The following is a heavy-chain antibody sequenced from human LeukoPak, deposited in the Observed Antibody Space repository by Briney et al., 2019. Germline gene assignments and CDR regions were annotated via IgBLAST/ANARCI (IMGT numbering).Heavy chain of an antibody. J-gene: IGHJ4*02. CDR3: ARDSSDYGDYGNIDY. CDR1: GFSFSSYT. V-gene: IGHV3-23*01. CDR2: ISGGGDTT. D-gene: IGHD4-17*01. Sequence: GGSLRLSCSASGFSFSSYTMTWVRQAPGKGPEWVSIISGGGDTTFYTDSVKGRFTISRDNSKNTLYLQMNSLRAEDTAVYYCARDSSDYGDYGNIDYWGQGTLVTVSS.